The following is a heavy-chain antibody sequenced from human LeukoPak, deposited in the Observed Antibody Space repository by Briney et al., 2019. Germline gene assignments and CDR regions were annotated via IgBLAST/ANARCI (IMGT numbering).Heavy chain of an antibody. CDR2: ITGDGNIK. CDR3: AKERLYSGSSFSY. V-gene: IGHV3-30*02. Sequence: GSLRLSCAASGFTFSYYAMHWVRQAPGKGLEWLTFITGDGNIKFHADSVKGRFSVSRDNSKNTQYLQMTSLRPEDTAVYYCAKERLYSGSSFSYWGQGTLVTVSS. CDR1: GFTFSYYA. J-gene: IGHJ4*02. D-gene: IGHD1-26*01.